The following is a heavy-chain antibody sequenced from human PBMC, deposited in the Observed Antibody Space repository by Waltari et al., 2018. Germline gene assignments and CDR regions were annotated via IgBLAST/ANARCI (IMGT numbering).Heavy chain of an antibody. D-gene: IGHD1-26*01. J-gene: IGHJ3*01. CDR3: AKRIVGGPFDV. CDR1: GGSFGTYA. CDR2: DIPIYGTP. V-gene: IGHV1-69*12. Sequence: QVHLVQSGAEVRKPGSSVKVSCEASGGSFGTYAIAWVRQAPGQGLEWMAGDIPIYGTPNYAQKFQGRVNVAADELTRTAYMELSSLRSDDTAIYYCAKRIVGGPFDVWGQGTMVTVSS.